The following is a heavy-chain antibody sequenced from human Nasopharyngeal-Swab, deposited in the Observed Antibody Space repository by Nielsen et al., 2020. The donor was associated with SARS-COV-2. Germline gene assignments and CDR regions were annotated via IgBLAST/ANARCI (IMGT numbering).Heavy chain of an antibody. D-gene: IGHD2-2*01. CDR2: ISAYNGNT. CDR1: GYTFTSYG. J-gene: IGHJ3*02. Sequence: ASVKVSCKASGYTFTSYGISRVRQAPGQGLEWVGWISAYNGNTNYAQKLQGRVTMTTDTSTSTAYMELRSLRSDDTAVYYCASNPLYCSSTSCYHDAFDIWGQGTMVTVSS. CDR3: ASNPLYCSSTSCYHDAFDI. V-gene: IGHV1-18*01.